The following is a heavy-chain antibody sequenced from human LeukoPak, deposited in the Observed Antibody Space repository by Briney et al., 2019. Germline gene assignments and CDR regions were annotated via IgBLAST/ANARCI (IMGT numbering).Heavy chain of an antibody. CDR2: ISGSSSAI. CDR1: GFTFSSYS. Sequence: PGRSLRLSCAASGFTFSSYSMNWVRQAPGKGLEWVSYISGSSSAIYYADSVKGRFTISRDNAKNSLYLQMNSLRAEDTAVYYCASESPIQWLAIDYWGQGTLVTVSS. D-gene: IGHD6-19*01. J-gene: IGHJ4*02. V-gene: IGHV3-48*04. CDR3: ASESPIQWLAIDY.